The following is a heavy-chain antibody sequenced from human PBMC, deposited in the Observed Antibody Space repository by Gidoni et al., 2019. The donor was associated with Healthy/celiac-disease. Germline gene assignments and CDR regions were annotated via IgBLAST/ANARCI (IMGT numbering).Heavy chain of an antibody. CDR3: ARDHCSGGSCYYYYMDV. D-gene: IGHD2-15*01. CDR1: GFTFSSYG. Sequence: QVQLVESGGGVVPPGRSRRLSCAAYGFTFSSYGMHWVRQAPGKGLELVAVIWYDGSNKDYADSVKGRFTISRDNSKNTLYLQMNSLRAEDTAVYYCARDHCSGGSCYYYYMDVWGKGTTVTVSS. J-gene: IGHJ6*03. CDR2: IWYDGSNK. V-gene: IGHV3-33*01.